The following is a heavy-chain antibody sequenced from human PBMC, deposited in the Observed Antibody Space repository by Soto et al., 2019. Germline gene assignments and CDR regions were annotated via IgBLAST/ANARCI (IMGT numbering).Heavy chain of an antibody. CDR3: ATDILYCSGGSCYSYDSSRVGLPASAI. CDR2: FDPEDGET. V-gene: IGHV1-24*01. D-gene: IGHD2-15*01. J-gene: IGHJ3*02. CDR1: GSTLTVFP. Sequence: GVLLNRDWTTSGSTLTVFPMHWLRLAPGKLLEWMGGFDPEDGETIYAQKFQGRVTMTEDTSTDTAYMELSSLRSEDTAVYYCATDILYCSGGSCYSYDSSRVGLPASAIWGHGTTVTFSP.